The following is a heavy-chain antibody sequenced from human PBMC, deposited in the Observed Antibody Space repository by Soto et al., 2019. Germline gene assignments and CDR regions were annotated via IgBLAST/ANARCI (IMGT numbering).Heavy chain of an antibody. CDR1: WLTCSSHG. V-gene: IGHV3-23*01. CDR3: ARGSRGYSYGSFAGMDV. Sequence: LPKRASWLTCSSHGMRCVRQTQGKGLEWVSAISGSGGGTYYADSVKGRFTISRDNSKNTLYLQMNSLRAEDTAVYYCARGSRGYSYGSFAGMDVWGQGTTVTVSS. D-gene: IGHD5-18*01. CDR2: ISGSGGGT. J-gene: IGHJ6*02.